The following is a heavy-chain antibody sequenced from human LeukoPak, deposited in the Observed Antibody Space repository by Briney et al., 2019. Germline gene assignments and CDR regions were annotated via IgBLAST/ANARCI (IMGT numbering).Heavy chain of an antibody. J-gene: IGHJ4*02. Sequence: SETLSLTCAVSGGSISSGGYSWSWIRQPPGKGLEWIGYIYHSGSTYYNPSLKSRVTISVDRSKNQFSLKLSSVTAADTAVYHCARGAPSGGLVDYWGQGTLVTVSS. V-gene: IGHV4-30-2*01. CDR3: ARGAPSGGLVDY. CDR2: IYHSGST. D-gene: IGHD6-25*01. CDR1: GGSISSGGYS.